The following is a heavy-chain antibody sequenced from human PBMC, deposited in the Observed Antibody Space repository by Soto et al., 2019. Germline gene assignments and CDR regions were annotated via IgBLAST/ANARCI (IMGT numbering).Heavy chain of an antibody. CDR3: ARGTIFGVVIPGYGMDV. V-gene: IGHV1-3*01. Sequence: ASVKVSCKASGYTSTSYAMHWVRQAPGQRLEWMGWINAGNGNTKYSQKFQGRVTITRDTSASTAYMELSSLRSEDTAVYYCARGTIFGVVIPGYGMDVWGQGTTVTVSS. D-gene: IGHD3-3*01. CDR2: INAGNGNT. CDR1: GYTSTSYA. J-gene: IGHJ6*02.